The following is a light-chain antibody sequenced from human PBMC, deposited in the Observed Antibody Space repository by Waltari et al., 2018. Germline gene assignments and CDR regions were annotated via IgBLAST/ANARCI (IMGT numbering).Light chain of an antibody. V-gene: IGKV4-1*01. CDR2: WAS. CDR3: QQYDNYPET. CDR1: QSILYSSNNKNY. Sequence: DIVMTQSPDSLAVSLGERATIDCKSSQSILYSSNNKNYLAWYQRKPGQPPKLLIYWASTRESGVPDRFSGSGSGTDFTLSISNVQPDDFATYYCQQYDNYPETFGPGTTVDVK. J-gene: IGKJ3*01.